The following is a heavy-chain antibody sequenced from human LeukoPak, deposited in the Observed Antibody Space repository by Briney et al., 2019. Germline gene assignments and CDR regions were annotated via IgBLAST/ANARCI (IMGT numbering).Heavy chain of an antibody. J-gene: IGHJ4*02. Sequence: GGSLRLSCAASGFTFSSYAMHWVRQAPGKGLEWVAVISYDGSNKYYADSVKGRFTISRDNSKNTLYLQMNSLRAEDTAVYYCAKAISITIFGVVITIDYWGQGTLVTVSS. D-gene: IGHD3-3*01. CDR3: AKAISITIFGVVITIDY. CDR2: ISYDGSNK. V-gene: IGHV3-30-3*01. CDR1: GFTFSSYA.